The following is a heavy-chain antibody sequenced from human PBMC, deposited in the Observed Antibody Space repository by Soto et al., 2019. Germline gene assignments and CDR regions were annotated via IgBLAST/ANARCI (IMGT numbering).Heavy chain of an antibody. V-gene: IGHV1-18*01. Sequence: ASVKVSCKASGYTFTSYGISWVRQAPGQGLEWMGWISAYNGNTNYAQKLQGRATMTTDTSTSTAYMELRSLRSDDTAVYYCARERGSIAAAGNYFDLWGQGTPVTVSS. J-gene: IGHJ4*02. CDR3: ARERGSIAAAGNYFDL. CDR2: ISAYNGNT. CDR1: GYTFTSYG. D-gene: IGHD6-13*01.